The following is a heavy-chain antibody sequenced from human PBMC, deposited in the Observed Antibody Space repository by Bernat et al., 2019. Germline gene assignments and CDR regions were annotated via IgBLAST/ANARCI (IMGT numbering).Heavy chain of an antibody. CDR1: GFTFSSYG. Sequence: QVQLVESGGGVVQPGRSLRLSCAASGFTFSSYGMHWVRQAPGKGLEWVAVIWYDGSNKYYADSVKGRFTISRDNSKHTLYLQMKSLRAEDKAVYYCARVIGYQFDSWGQGTLVTVSS. CDR3: ARVIGYQFDS. D-gene: IGHD2-15*01. J-gene: IGHJ4*02. CDR2: IWYDGSNK. V-gene: IGHV3-33*01.